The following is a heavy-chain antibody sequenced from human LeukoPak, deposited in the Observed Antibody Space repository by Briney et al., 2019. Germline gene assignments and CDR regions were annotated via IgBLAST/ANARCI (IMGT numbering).Heavy chain of an antibody. J-gene: IGHJ5*02. CDR1: GYSFSNYW. D-gene: IGHD6-13*01. CDR2: IYPGDSDT. Sequence: GESLKISCKSSGYSFSNYWIGWVRQMPGKGLEWMGIIYPGDSDTRYSPSFQGQVTISADKSISTAYLQWSSLKASDTAMYYCARHHSSSGFLWFDPWGQGTLVTVSS. CDR3: ARHHSSSGFLWFDP. V-gene: IGHV5-51*01.